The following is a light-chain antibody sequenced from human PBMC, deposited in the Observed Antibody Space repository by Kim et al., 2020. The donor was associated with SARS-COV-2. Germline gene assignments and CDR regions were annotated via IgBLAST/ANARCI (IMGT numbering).Light chain of an antibody. J-gene: IGKJ4*01. V-gene: IGKV1-8*01. CDR2: AAS. CDR1: QGISSY. CDR3: QQYYSYPF. Sequence: AIRITQSPSSLSASTGDRVTITCRASQGISSYLAWYQQKPGKAPKLLIYAASTLQSGVPSRFSRSGSGTDFTLTISCLQSEDFATYYCQQYYSYPFFGGGTKVDIK.